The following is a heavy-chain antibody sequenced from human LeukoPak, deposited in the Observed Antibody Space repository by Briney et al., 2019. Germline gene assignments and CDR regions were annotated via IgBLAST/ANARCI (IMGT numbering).Heavy chain of an antibody. CDR1: GGSFSGYY. J-gene: IGHJ4*02. CDR3: ARGRLYDFWSGYHY. CDR2: INHSGST. Sequence: SETLSLTCAVYGGSFSGYYWSWIRQPPGKGLEWIGEINHSGSTNYNPSLKSRVTISVDTSKNQFSLKLSSVTAADTAAYYCARGRLYDFWSGYHYWGQGTLVTVSS. V-gene: IGHV4-34*01. D-gene: IGHD3-3*01.